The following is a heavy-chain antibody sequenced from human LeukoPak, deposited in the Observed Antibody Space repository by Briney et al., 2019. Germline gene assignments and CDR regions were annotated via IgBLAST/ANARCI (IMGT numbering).Heavy chain of an antibody. Sequence: ASVKVSCKASGGTFSSYAISWVRQAPGQGLEWMGGIIPIFGTANYAQKFQGRVTITADESTSTAYMELSSLRSEDTAVYYCARVIGRYDFWSGYFDYWGQGTLVTVSS. CDR2: IIPIFGTA. D-gene: IGHD3-3*01. J-gene: IGHJ4*02. CDR3: ARVIGRYDFWSGYFDY. CDR1: GGTFSSYA. V-gene: IGHV1-69*13.